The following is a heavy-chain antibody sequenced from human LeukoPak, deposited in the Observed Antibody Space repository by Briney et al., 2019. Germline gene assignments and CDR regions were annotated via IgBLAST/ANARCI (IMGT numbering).Heavy chain of an antibody. CDR3: AELGITMIGGV. D-gene: IGHD3-10*02. CDR1: GFTFSDYY. Sequence: GGSLRLSCAASGFTFSDYYMSWIRQAPGKALEWVSYVSSGSSTIYYADSVKGRFTVSRDNGKRSLYLHMNSLRAEDTAVYYCAELGITMIGGVWGKGTTVTISS. J-gene: IGHJ6*04. V-gene: IGHV3-11*04. CDR2: VSSGSSTI.